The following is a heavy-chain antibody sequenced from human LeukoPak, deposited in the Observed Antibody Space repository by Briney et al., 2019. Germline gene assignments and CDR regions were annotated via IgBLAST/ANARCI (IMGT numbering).Heavy chain of an antibody. CDR1: GGSISSGGYY. CDR3: TRGDGYSFDY. CDR2: TYNSGSI. J-gene: IGHJ4*02. Sequence: SQTLSLTCTVSGGSISSGGYYWSWIRQYSEKGLEWIGYTYNSGSIYYSPSLKSRVTISVDTSKNQSSLRLSSVTAPDTAVYYCTRGDGYSFDYWGQETLVTVPS. D-gene: IGHD5-24*01. V-gene: IGHV4-31*03.